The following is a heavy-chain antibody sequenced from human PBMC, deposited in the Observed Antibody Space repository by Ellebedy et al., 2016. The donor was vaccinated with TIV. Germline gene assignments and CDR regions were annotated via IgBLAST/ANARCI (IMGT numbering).Heavy chain of an antibody. Sequence: GGSLRLXXAASGFTFSDYYMSWIRQAPGKGLEWVSYISSSGSTIYYADSVKGRFTISRDNAKNSLYLQMNSLRAEDTAVYYCARDLLVLRFLEWLPDYWGQGTLVTVSS. CDR2: ISSSGSTI. CDR3: ARDLLVLRFLEWLPDY. J-gene: IGHJ4*02. V-gene: IGHV3-11*04. CDR1: GFTFSDYY. D-gene: IGHD3-3*01.